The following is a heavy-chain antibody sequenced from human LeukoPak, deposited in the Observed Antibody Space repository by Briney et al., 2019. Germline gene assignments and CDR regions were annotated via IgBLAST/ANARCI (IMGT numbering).Heavy chain of an antibody. Sequence: SETLSLTCTISSGSIGSFYWSWIRQPPGKGLEWIGYINFSENIKSNSALESRVTISMDTSKNQFSLKLNSVTAADTAVYDCTRGGSADPFPHWGQGTLVTVSS. V-gene: IGHV4-59*08. CDR2: INFSENI. D-gene: IGHD1-26*01. J-gene: IGHJ4*02. CDR3: TRGGSADPFPH. CDR1: SGSIGSFY.